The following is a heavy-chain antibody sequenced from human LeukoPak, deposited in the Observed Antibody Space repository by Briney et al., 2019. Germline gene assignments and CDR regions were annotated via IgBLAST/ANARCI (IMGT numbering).Heavy chain of an antibody. CDR3: ARVARYCSSMSCYYFDP. V-gene: IGHV4-39*01. CDR1: GDSISSSNYY. Sequence: SETLSLTCSVSGDSISSSNYYWGWIRQPPGKGLEWIGNIYYSGNTYYNPSLKSRVTISVDTSKNQFSLKLSSVTAADTAVYYCARVARYCSSMSCYYFDPWGQGTLVTVSS. J-gene: IGHJ5*02. CDR2: IYYSGNT. D-gene: IGHD2-2*01.